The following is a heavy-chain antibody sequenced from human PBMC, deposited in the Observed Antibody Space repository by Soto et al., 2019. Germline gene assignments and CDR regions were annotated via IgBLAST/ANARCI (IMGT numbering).Heavy chain of an antibody. CDR1: GFTFSSYA. J-gene: IGHJ6*02. CDR2: ISYDGSNK. V-gene: IGHV3-30-3*01. D-gene: IGHD3-3*01. CDR3: ARDFSLDPQVGYYGMDV. Sequence: GGSLRLSCAASGFTFSSYAMHWFRQAPGKGLERVAVISYDGSNKYYADSVKGRFTISRDNSKNPLYLQMNSLRAEDTAVYYCARDFSLDPQVGYYGMDVWGQGTTVTVSS.